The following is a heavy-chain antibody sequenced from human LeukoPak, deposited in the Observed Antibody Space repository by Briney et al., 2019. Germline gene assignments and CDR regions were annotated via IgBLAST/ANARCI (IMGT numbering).Heavy chain of an antibody. D-gene: IGHD3-10*01. J-gene: IGHJ4*02. V-gene: IGHV1-2*02. CDR3: AREYYYGSGNYYNRIDY. Sequence: ASVKVSCKAYGYTFTGYYMHWVRQAPGQGLEWMGWLDPNSGGTKYAQEFQGRVIMTRDTYISTAYMFLNRLRSDDTDVYYCAREYYYGSGNYYNRIDYWGQGTLVTVSS. CDR2: LDPNSGGT. CDR1: GYTFTGYY.